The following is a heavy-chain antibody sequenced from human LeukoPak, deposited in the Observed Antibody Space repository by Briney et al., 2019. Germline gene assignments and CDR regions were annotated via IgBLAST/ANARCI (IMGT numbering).Heavy chain of an antibody. CDR1: GGSISSGDYY. CDR2: IYYSGST. J-gene: IGHJ4*02. CDR3: ARGGSRPKYYD. Sequence: PSETLSLTCTVSGGSISSGDYYWSWIRQPPGKGLEWIGYIYYSGSTYYNPYLKSRVTISVDTSKNQFSLKLSSVTAADTAVYYCARGGSRPKYYDWGQGTLVPVSS. V-gene: IGHV4-30-4*01. D-gene: IGHD3-10*01.